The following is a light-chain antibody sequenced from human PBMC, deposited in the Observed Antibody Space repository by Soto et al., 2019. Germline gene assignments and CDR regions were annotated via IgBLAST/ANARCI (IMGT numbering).Light chain of an antibody. V-gene: IGKV3-11*01. Sequence: EIVLSQSPATLSLSPGGRATLSCRASQSIRTYLAWYQQKPGQAPRLLIYDASNRATGIPARFSGSGSGTDFTLTISSLEPEDFAVYYCQQRSTPFTFGPGTKVEIK. CDR1: QSIRTY. CDR2: DAS. CDR3: QQRSTPFT. J-gene: IGKJ3*01.